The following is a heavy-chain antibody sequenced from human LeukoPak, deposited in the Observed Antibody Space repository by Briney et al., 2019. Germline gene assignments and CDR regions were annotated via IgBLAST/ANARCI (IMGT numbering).Heavy chain of an antibody. D-gene: IGHD5-18*01. CDR3: ASLDTAMVTGYYGMDV. J-gene: IGHJ6*02. CDR2: INPSGGST. V-gene: IGHV1-46*01. Sequence: ASVKVSCKASGYTFTSYYMHWVRQAPGQGLEWMGIINPSGGSTSYAQKFQDRVTMTRDTSTSTVYMELSSLRSEDAAVYYCASLDTAMVTGYYGMDVWGQGTTVTVSS. CDR1: GYTFTSYY.